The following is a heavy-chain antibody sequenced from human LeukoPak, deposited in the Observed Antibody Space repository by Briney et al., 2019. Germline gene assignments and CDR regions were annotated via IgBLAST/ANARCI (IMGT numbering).Heavy chain of an antibody. V-gene: IGHV1-2*02. CDR1: GYTLTAYY. J-gene: IGHJ1*01. CDR3: ARSASGSYWNFQH. CDR2: INPQSGGT. D-gene: IGHD1-26*01. Sequence: ASVKVSCKASGYTLTAYYIHWVRQAPGQGLEYMGWINPQSGGTNNAQKFQGRVTMTRGTSISTAYMDLSRLRSDDTAVYYCARSASGSYWNFQHWGQGTLVTVSS.